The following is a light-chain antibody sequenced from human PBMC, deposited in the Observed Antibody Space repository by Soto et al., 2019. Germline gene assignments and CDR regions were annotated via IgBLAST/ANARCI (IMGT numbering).Light chain of an antibody. V-gene: IGKV3-11*01. CDR2: DAS. J-gene: IGKJ1*01. CDR3: QQRSNWPPT. CDR1: QTVRNNY. Sequence: EFVLTQSPGTLSLSPGERATLSCRASQTVRNNYLAWYQQKPGQAPRLLIYDASNRATGIPARFSGSGSGTDFTLTISSLEPEDFAVYYCQQRSNWPPTFGQGTKVDI.